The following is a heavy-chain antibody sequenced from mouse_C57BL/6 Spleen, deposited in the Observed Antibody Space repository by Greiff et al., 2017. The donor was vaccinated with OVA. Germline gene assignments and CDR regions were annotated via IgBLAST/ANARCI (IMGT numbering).Heavy chain of an antibody. Sequence: VQLQQSGAELVRPGASVTLSCKASGYTFTDYEMHWVKQTPVHGLVWIGAFDPDTGGTAYNQKFKGKAILTADKSSSTAYMELRSLTSEDAAVDYCTRGDGYFFGYWGQGTTLTVSS. J-gene: IGHJ2*01. D-gene: IGHD2-3*01. CDR1: GYTFTDYE. CDR3: TRGDGYFFGY. V-gene: IGHV1-15*01. CDR2: FDPDTGGT.